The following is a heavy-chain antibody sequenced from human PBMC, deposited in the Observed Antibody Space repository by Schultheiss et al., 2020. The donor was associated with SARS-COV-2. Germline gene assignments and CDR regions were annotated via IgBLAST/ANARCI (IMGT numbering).Heavy chain of an antibody. D-gene: IGHD6-6*01. CDR1: GFTFSSYA. J-gene: IGHJ4*02. V-gene: IGHV3-23*01. Sequence: GGSLRLSCAASGFTFSSYAMSWVRQAPGKGLEWVAAISSTGGRAYYSDSVKGRFTISRDNSKNTLYVQMKSLRAEDTAVYYCVGRPLRWSRDYWGQGTLVTVSS. CDR2: ISSTGGRA. CDR3: VGRPLRWSRDY.